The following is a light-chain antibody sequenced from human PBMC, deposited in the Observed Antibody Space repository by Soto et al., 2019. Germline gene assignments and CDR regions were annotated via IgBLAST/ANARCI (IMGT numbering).Light chain of an antibody. CDR2: EVS. J-gene: IGLJ6*01. CDR3: GSYTSTNTHYV. CDR1: SGDVGAYNY. V-gene: IGLV2-14*01. Sequence: QSALTQPASMSGSDGQSITISCTVSSGDVGAYNYVSWYQQHPGKAPKLIIYEVSNRPSGVSYRFSGSKSGNTASLTISGLQADDEADYYCGSYTSTNTHYVFGSGTQLTVL.